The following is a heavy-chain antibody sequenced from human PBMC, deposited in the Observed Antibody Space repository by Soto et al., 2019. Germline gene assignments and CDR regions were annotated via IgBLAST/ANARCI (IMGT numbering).Heavy chain of an antibody. CDR2: IWYDGSNK. J-gene: IGHJ4*02. CDR3: ARNRDYYDRSGYRDPLGY. V-gene: IGHV3-33*01. CDR1: GFTFSYYG. D-gene: IGHD3-22*01. Sequence: QVQLVESGGGVVQPGRSLRLSCAASGFTFSYYGMHWVRQAPGKGLEWVAVIWYDGSNKYYADSVKGRFTSSRDNSKKQLYLQMNSLRDEDTGVYYCARNRDYYDRSGYRDPLGYWGQGTLVTVSS.